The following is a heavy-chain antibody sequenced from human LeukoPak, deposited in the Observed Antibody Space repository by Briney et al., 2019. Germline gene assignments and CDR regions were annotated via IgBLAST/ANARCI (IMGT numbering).Heavy chain of an antibody. D-gene: IGHD3-10*01. CDR2: FDPEDGET. Sequence: GASVKVSCKVSGYTLTELSMHWVRQAPGKGLEWMGGFDPEDGETIYAQKFQGRVTMTEDTSTDTAYMELSSLRSEDTAVYYCATHKRITYGMDVWGQGTTVTVSS. V-gene: IGHV1-24*01. CDR3: ATHKRITYGMDV. CDR1: GYTLTELS. J-gene: IGHJ6*02.